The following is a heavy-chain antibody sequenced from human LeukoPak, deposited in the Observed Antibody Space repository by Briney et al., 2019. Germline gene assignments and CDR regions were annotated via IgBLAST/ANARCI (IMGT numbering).Heavy chain of an antibody. D-gene: IGHD3-3*01. Sequence: PGGSLTLSCAASGFTFSSYAMHWVRQAPGKGLEWVAVISYNGSNKYYADSVKGRFTISRDNSKNTLYLQMNSLRAEDTAVYYCARADFWSGYGMDVWGKGTTVTVSS. V-gene: IGHV3-30*04. CDR2: ISYNGSNK. CDR1: GFTFSSYA. J-gene: IGHJ6*04. CDR3: ARADFWSGYGMDV.